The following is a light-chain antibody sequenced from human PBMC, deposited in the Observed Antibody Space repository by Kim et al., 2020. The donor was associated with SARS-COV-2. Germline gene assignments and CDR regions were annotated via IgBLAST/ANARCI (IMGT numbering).Light chain of an antibody. CDR2: DVS. J-gene: IGLJ1*01. CDR1: SSDVAAYNY. CDR3: NSYTSSRTYV. Sequence: QSITISCTGTSSDVAAYNYVSWYQQHPGKAPKLMIYDVSNRPSGVSNRFSGSKSGNTASLTISGLQAEDEADYYCNSYTSSRTYVFGTGTKVTVL. V-gene: IGLV2-14*03.